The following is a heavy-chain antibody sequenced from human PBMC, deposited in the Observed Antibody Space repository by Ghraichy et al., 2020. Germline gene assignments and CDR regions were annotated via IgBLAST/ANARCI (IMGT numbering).Heavy chain of an antibody. CDR2: LYYSSST. D-gene: IGHD6-19*01. J-gene: IGHJ3*02. CDR3: ARGSDIGIAVASQSFDI. Sequence: TLSLTCTVSGGSIRSYYWSWIRQPPGKGLEWVGYLYYSSSTDYNPSLKSRVTISVDTSKNQFSLNLISVTAADTAVYFCARGSDIGIAVASQSFDIWGKGKMVTVSS. CDR1: GGSIRSYY. V-gene: IGHV4-59*01.